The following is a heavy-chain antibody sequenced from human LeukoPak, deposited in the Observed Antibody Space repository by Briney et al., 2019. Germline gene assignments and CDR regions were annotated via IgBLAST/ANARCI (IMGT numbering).Heavy chain of an antibody. V-gene: IGHV1-2*02. Sequence: ASVTVSCKASGYTFTAYYMNWVRQAPGQGLEWMGWINHNSGGTNYAQKFQRTVTMTMDTSISTAYMELSRLRSDDTAVYYCARDYYDSSGFGAFDIWGQGTMVTVSS. J-gene: IGHJ3*02. CDR2: INHNSGGT. CDR3: ARDYYDSSGFGAFDI. D-gene: IGHD3-22*01. CDR1: GYTFTAYY.